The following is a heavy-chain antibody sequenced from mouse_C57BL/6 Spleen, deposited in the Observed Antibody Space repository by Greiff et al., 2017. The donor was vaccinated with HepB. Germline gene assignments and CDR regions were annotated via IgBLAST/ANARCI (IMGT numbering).Heavy chain of an antibody. Sequence: VQLKESGAELAKPGASVKLSCKASGYTFTSYWMHWVKQRPGQGLEWIGMIHPNSGSTNYNEKFKSKATLTVDKSSSTAYMQLSSLTSEDSAVYYCARSGLRQGFAYWGQGTLVTVSA. CDR3: ARSGLRQGFAY. CDR2: IHPNSGST. V-gene: IGHV1-64*01. J-gene: IGHJ3*01. D-gene: IGHD2-4*01. CDR1: GYTFTSYW.